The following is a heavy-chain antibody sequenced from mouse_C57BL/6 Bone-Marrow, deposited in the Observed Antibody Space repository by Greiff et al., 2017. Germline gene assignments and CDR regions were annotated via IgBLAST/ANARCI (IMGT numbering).Heavy chain of an antibody. CDR2: IRYDGSN. V-gene: IGHV3-6*01. CDR1: GYSITSGYY. D-gene: IGHD2-5*01. J-gene: IGHJ3*01. Sequence: ESGPGLVKPSQSLSLTCSVTGYSITSGYYWNWIRQFPGNKLEWMGYIRYDGSNNYNPSLKNRISITPDTSKNQFFMELNSVTTEDTATYYVAREDYSNASFFAYWGQGTLVTVSA. CDR3: AREDYSNASFFAY.